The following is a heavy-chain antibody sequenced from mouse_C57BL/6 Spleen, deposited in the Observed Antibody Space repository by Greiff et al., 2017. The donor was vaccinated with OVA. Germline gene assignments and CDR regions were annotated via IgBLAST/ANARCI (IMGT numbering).Heavy chain of an antibody. J-gene: IGHJ2*01. D-gene: IGHD2-2*01. V-gene: IGHV1-18*01. CDR3: ARGVYYGYYFDY. Sequence: VQLQQSGPELVKPGASVKIPCKASGYTFTDYNMDWVKQSHGKSLEWIGDINPNNGGTIYNQKFKGKATLTVDKSSSTAYMELRSLTSEDTAVYYCARGVYYGYYFDYWGQGTTRTVS. CDR1: GYTFTDYN. CDR2: INPNNGGT.